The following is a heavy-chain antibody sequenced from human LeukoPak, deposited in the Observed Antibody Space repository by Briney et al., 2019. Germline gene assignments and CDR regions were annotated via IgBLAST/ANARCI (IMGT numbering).Heavy chain of an antibody. D-gene: IGHD3-10*01. CDR1: GGSISSGSYY. J-gene: IGHJ4*02. Sequence: SQTLSLTCTVSGGSISSGSYYWSWIRQPAGKGLEWIGRIYTSGSTNYNPSLKSRVTISVDTSKNQFSLKLSSVTPADTAVYYCARGFRGPNFDYWGQGTLVTVSS. CDR2: IYTSGST. CDR3: ARGFRGPNFDY. V-gene: IGHV4-61*02.